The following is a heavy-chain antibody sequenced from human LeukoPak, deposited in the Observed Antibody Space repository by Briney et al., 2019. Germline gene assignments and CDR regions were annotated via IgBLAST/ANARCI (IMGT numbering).Heavy chain of an antibody. V-gene: IGHV1-2*02. CDR2: INPNSGGT. CDR1: GYTFTGYY. J-gene: IGHJ4*02. CDR3: ARDGMYSSGWYVDY. D-gene: IGHD6-19*01. Sequence: ASVKVSCKASGYTFTGYYMHWVRQAPGQGLEWMGWINPNSGGTNYAQKFQGRVTMTRDTSISTAYMELSRLRSDDTAVYYCARDGMYSSGWYVDYWGQGTLVTVSS.